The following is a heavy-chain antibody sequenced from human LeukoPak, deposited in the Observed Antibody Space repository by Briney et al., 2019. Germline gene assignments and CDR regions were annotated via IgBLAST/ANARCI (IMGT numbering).Heavy chain of an antibody. V-gene: IGHV1-8*01. Sequence: GASVKVSCKASGYTFTSYDINWVRQATGQGLEWMGWMNPNSGNTGYAQKFQGRVTMTRNTSISTAYMELSSLRSEDTAVYYCARRRHSYGYTNWFDLWGQGTLVTVSS. CDR1: GYTFTSYD. CDR3: ARRRHSYGYTNWFDL. CDR2: MNPNSGNT. D-gene: IGHD5-18*01. J-gene: IGHJ5*02.